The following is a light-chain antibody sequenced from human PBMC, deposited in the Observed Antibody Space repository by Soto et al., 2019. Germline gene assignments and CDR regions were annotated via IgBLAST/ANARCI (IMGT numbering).Light chain of an antibody. CDR1: QSISRY. V-gene: IGKV1-39*01. Sequence: DIQMTQSPSSLSASVGDRITITCRASQSISRYLNWYQHKPGKAPKLLINAASSLERGVPSRFSGGGSGTDFTLNISSLQPDDFATYYCQQNYRANPWTFGQGTKVEVK. CDR3: QQNYRANPWT. J-gene: IGKJ1*01. CDR2: AAS.